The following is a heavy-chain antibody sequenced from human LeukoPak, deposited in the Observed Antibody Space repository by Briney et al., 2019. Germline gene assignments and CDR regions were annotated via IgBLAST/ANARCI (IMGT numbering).Heavy chain of an antibody. Sequence: GGSLRLSCEASGFTFSSYGMSWARQAPGKGLEGVSAISGSGGNTYYAASVKGRFTISRENSKTTLYLQRNSLRVEDTAVYYCAKGLVDGGEYYFDYWGQGTLVTVSS. CDR3: AKGLVDGGEYYFDY. V-gene: IGHV3-23*01. D-gene: IGHD3-9*01. CDR1: GFTFSSYG. CDR2: ISGSGGNT. J-gene: IGHJ4*02.